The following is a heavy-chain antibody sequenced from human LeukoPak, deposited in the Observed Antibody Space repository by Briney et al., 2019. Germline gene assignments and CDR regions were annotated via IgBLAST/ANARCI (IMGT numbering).Heavy chain of an antibody. CDR3: ARVESRRFGEFYDAFDI. J-gene: IGHJ3*02. D-gene: IGHD3-10*01. CDR2: TYYRSKWYN. V-gene: IGHV6-1*01. CDR1: GDSVSSNSAA. Sequence: SQTLSLTCAISGDSVSSNSAAWNWIRQSPSRGLEWLGRTYYRSKWYNDYAVSVKSRITINPDTSKNQFSLQLNSVTPEDTAVYYCARVESRRFGEFYDAFDIWGQGTMVTASS.